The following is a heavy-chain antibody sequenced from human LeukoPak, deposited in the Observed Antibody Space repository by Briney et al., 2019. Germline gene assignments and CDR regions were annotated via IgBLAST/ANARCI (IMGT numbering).Heavy chain of an antibody. CDR3: ARERGSYYYYYMDV. CDR1: GFTFSSSA. J-gene: IGHJ6*03. CDR2: ISSSGSTI. V-gene: IGHV3-48*04. Sequence: SGGSLRLSCAASGFTFSSSAMSWVRQAPGKGLEWVSYISSSGSTIYYADSVKGRFTISRDNAKNSLYLQMNSLRAEDTAVYYCARERGSYYYYYMDVWGKGTTVTISS. D-gene: IGHD1-26*01.